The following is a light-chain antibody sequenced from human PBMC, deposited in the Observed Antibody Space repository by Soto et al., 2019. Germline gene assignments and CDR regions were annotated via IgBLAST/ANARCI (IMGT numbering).Light chain of an antibody. CDR1: QSLVGPDGNTY. CDR2: QVS. CDR3: MQGTYWSPWT. J-gene: IGKJ1*01. Sequence: DVVMTQSPLSLPVTLGQPASISCRSSQSLVGPDGNTYLNWFQQRPGQSPRRLLYQVSNRDSGVPDRFSGSGSGTDFTLKISRVEAEDVGGYYCMQGTYWSPWTFGQGTKVEIK. V-gene: IGKV2-30*01.